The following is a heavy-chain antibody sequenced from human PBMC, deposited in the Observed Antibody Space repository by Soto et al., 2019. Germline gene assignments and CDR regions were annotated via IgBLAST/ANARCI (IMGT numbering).Heavy chain of an antibody. Sequence: SETLSLTCTVSGGSISSGGYYWSWIRQHPGKGLEWIGYINYIGSAYYHPSLKSRVTISVDTSRNQISLQVRSATAADAAVYYCARDLKEYCSDGTCNWFDPWGQGTLVTVSS. CDR2: INYIGSA. CDR3: ARDLKEYCSDGTCNWFDP. D-gene: IGHD2-15*01. V-gene: IGHV4-31*03. CDR1: GGSISSGGYY. J-gene: IGHJ5*02.